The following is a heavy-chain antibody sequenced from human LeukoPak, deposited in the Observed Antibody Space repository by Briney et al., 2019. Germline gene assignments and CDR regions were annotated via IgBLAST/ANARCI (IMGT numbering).Heavy chain of an antibody. CDR2: TSGSGGTT. CDR1: GFTFRSYA. Sequence: GGSLRLSCAASGFTFRSYAMSWVRQAPGKGLEWVSATSGSGGTTYYADSVKGRFTISRDNSKNTLYLQMNSLRAEDTAVYYCAKELAFGTTNYFDYWGQGTLVTLSS. J-gene: IGHJ4*02. D-gene: IGHD1/OR15-1a*01. CDR3: AKELAFGTTNYFDY. V-gene: IGHV3-23*01.